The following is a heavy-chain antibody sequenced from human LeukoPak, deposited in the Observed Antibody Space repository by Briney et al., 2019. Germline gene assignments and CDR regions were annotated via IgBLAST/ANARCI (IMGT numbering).Heavy chain of an antibody. J-gene: IGHJ4*02. CDR1: GFTLKNYE. CDR3: VDLGTSTVCRAE. V-gene: IGHV3-48*03. Sequence: GGGLRLSCVAFGFTLKNYEMNWVRQAPGKGLDWVSYISSSGGMIYYADSVKGRFTISRDDAKNSLYLQMDNLRVGDTAVYYCVDLGTSTVCRAEWGPGTLVTVSS. D-gene: IGHD1-7*01. CDR2: ISSSGGMI.